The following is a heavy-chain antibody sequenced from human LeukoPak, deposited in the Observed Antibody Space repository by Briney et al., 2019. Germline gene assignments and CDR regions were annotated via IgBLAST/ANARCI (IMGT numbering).Heavy chain of an antibody. J-gene: IGHJ5*02. CDR3: VRERGLGRGFDP. CDR2: LYNNGST. CDR1: GGSLWSFY. D-gene: IGHD3-16*01. Sequence: PSETLSLTCTVSGGSLWSFYWSWVRQPAGKGLEWIGRLYNNGSTNYSPSLKSRVIMSFDPSKNQFSLKLNSVTAADTAFYYCVRERGLGRGFDPWGQGTMVTVSS. V-gene: IGHV4-4*07.